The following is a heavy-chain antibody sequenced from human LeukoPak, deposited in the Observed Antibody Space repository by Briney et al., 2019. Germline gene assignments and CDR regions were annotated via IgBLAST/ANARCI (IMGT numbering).Heavy chain of an antibody. CDR1: GFTFSSYS. Sequence: GGSLRLSCAASGFTFSSYSMNWVRQAPGKGLEWVSSISSSSSYIYYADSVKGRFTISRDNSKNTLYLQMNSLRAEDTAVYYCARGALGYYYDSSGRNWFDPWGQGTLVTVSS. D-gene: IGHD3-22*01. V-gene: IGHV3-21*04. CDR3: ARGALGYYYDSSGRNWFDP. CDR2: ISSSSSYI. J-gene: IGHJ5*02.